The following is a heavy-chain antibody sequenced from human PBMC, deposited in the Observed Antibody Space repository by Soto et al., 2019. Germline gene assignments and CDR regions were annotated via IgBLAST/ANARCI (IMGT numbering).Heavy chain of an antibody. Sequence: PGGSLRLSCKASGFSFFSYAMSWVRQAPGKGLEWVSTISGSGGHTYYADSVKGRFIVSRDNSENTVSLQMGSLRADDTALYFCAKIEMGWFAHWGQGSQVTVSS. CDR3: AKIEMGWFAH. CDR2: ISGSGGHT. J-gene: IGHJ5*02. V-gene: IGHV3-23*01. D-gene: IGHD2-8*01. CDR1: GFSFFSYA.